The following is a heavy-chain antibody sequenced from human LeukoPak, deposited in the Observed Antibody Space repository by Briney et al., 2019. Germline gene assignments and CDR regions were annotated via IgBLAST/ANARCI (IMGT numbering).Heavy chain of an antibody. J-gene: IGHJ4*02. Sequence: GGSLRLSCDVSGFTFSNYAMAWVRQAPGKGLDWVSGISDSGGSTYYADSVEGRFTISRDNSKNRLYLQMNSLRAEDTAVYYCAKDTGTGFDYWGQGTLVTVSS. D-gene: IGHD3-10*01. CDR3: AKDTGTGFDY. CDR1: GFTFSNYA. V-gene: IGHV3-23*01. CDR2: ISDSGGST.